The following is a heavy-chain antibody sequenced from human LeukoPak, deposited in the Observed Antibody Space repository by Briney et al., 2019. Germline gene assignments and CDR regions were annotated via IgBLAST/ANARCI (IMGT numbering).Heavy chain of an antibody. CDR2: IHHSGST. CDR3: ARESGSYSNDAFDI. CDR1: DGSISSGNW. Sequence: SETLSLTCDVSDGSISSGNWWSWVRQSPVKGLEWIGEIHHSGSTYYNPSLKSRVTISVDRSKNQFSLKLSSVTAADTAVYYCARESGSYSNDAFDIWGQGTMVTVSS. D-gene: IGHD1-26*01. J-gene: IGHJ3*02. V-gene: IGHV4-4*02.